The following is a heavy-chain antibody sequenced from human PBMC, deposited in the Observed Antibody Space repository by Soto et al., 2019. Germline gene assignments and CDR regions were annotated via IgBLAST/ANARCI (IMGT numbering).Heavy chain of an antibody. J-gene: IGHJ5*02. CDR3: ARAHYDILTGYRYNWFDP. CDR1: GGTFSSYI. CDR2: ISAYNGNT. Sequence: ASVKVSCKASGGTFSSYIISWVRQAPGQRLEWMGWISAYNGNTNYAQKLQGRVTMTTDTSTSTAYMELRSLRSDDTAVYYCARAHYDILTGYRYNWFDPWGQGTLVTVSS. V-gene: IGHV1-18*01. D-gene: IGHD3-9*01.